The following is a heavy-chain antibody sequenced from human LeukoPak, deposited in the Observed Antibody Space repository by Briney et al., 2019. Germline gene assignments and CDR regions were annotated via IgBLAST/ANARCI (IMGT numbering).Heavy chain of an antibody. D-gene: IGHD5-18*01. CDR3: ARHWANYDTAMWY. CDR1: GGSISSGGYY. CDR2: IYYSGTT. J-gene: IGHJ4*02. V-gene: IGHV4-31*03. Sequence: PSQTLSLTCTVSGGSISSGGYYWSWIRQHPGKGLEWIGYIYYSGTTYYNPSLKSRLTISVDTSKNQFSLKLSSVTAADTAVYYCARHWANYDTAMWYWGQGTLVTVSS.